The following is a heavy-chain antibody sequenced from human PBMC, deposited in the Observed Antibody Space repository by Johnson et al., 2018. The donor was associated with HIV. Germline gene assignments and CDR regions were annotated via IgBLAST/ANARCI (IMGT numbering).Heavy chain of an antibody. Sequence: QVQLVESGGGVVQPGRSLRLSCEASGFSFSNYGMHWVRQAPGKGLEWVAVISYDGSNKYYADSVKGRFTISRENSKNTLYLQMNSLRAEDTAVYYCAKDLGESENVRGLLGLRWAMWG. CDR2: ISYDGSNK. CDR1: GFSFSNYG. D-gene: IGHD3-10*02. CDR3: AKDLGESENVRGLLGLRWAM. J-gene: IGHJ1*01. V-gene: IGHV3-30*18.